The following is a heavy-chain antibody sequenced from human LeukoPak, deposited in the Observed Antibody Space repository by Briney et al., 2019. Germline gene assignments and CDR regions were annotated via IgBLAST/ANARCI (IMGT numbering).Heavy chain of an antibody. Sequence: GGSLRLSCAASGFTFSSYSMNWVRQAPGKGLEWVSSISSSSSYIYYADSVKGRFTISRDNAKNSLYLQTNSLRAEDTAVYYCARGYCSSTSCLLFDYWGQGTLVTVSS. CDR1: GFTFSSYS. CDR3: ARGYCSSTSCLLFDY. D-gene: IGHD2-2*01. CDR2: ISSSSSYI. V-gene: IGHV3-21*01. J-gene: IGHJ4*02.